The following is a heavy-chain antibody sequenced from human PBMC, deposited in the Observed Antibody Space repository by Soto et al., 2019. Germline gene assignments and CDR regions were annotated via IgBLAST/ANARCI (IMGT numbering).Heavy chain of an antibody. CDR1: GFSLSTSGVG. D-gene: IGHD6-13*01. CDR2: IYWDDDK. Sequence: QITLKESGPTLVKPTQTLTLTCSFSGFSLSTSGVGVGWIRQPPGKALEWLALIYWDDDKRYSPSLRSRLTITKDTAKNQVVLIITDMDPVDTATYSCAHSIAPRLFDSWGQGTLVTVSS. CDR3: AHSIAPRLFDS. J-gene: IGHJ4*02. V-gene: IGHV2-5*02.